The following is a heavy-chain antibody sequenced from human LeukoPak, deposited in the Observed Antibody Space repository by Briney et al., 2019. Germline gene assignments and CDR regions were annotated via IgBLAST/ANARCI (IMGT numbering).Heavy chain of an antibody. CDR3: ARDALSSSTIFGVVTVFDY. Sequence: GGSLRLSCAASGFTFSSYAMHWVRQAPGKGLEWVAVISYDGSNKYYADSVKGRFTISRDNSKNTLYLQMSSLRAEDTAVYYCARDALSSSTIFGVVTVFDYWGQGTLVTVSS. D-gene: IGHD3-3*01. CDR1: GFTFSSYA. V-gene: IGHV3-30-3*01. J-gene: IGHJ4*02. CDR2: ISYDGSNK.